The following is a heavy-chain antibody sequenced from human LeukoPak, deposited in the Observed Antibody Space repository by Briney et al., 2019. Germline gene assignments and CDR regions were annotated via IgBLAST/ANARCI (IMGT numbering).Heavy chain of an antibody. CDR1: GGSISSYY. CDR2: ISYSRNT. J-gene: IGHJ4*02. D-gene: IGHD2-15*01. Sequence: PSETLSLTCSVSGGSISSYYWSWIRQPPGKGMEWVGYISYSRNTNYIPSLNSLVTISVYPSNNHFSLKLSSVTAPDPSVYYCSTRSTGVAPTFDSWGQGALVTVSS. V-gene: IGHV4-59*13. CDR3: STRSTGVAPTFDS.